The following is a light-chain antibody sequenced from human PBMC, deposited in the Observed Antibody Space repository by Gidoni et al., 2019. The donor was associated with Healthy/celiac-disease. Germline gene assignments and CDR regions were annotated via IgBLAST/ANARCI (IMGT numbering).Light chain of an antibody. J-gene: IGKJ1*01. CDR1: PIISSW. CDR2: VSS. V-gene: IGKV1-5*01. Sequence: DIQMTQSPSTMSASVGDRVTITCRASPIISSWLAWYQQKPGKDPKLLIYVSSSLESGVPSRFSGSGSGSEFTLTISSLQPDDFATYYCQQYNSYLWTFGQGTKVEIK. CDR3: QQYNSYLWT.